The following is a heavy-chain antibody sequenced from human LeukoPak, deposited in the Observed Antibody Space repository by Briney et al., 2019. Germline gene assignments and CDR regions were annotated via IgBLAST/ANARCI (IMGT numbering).Heavy chain of an antibody. CDR1: GYTFTGYY. D-gene: IGHD2-15*01. V-gene: IGHV1-2*02. Sequence: ASVKVSCKASGYTFTGYYMHWVRQAPGQGLEWMGWINPNSGGTNYAQKFQGRVTMTRGTSISTAYMELSRLRSDDTAVYYCARAHRRYCSGGSCYIIWFNPWGQGTLVTVSS. CDR3: ARAHRRYCSGGSCYIIWFNP. J-gene: IGHJ5*02. CDR2: INPNSGGT.